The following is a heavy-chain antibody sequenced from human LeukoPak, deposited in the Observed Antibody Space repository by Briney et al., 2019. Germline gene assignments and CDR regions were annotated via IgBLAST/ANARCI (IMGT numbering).Heavy chain of an antibody. J-gene: IGHJ4*02. CDR2: INTNGGRT. CDR3: ARSFSGSREY. Sequence: GGSLTLSCAASGFTLSDYWVHWVRQAPGKGLVWVSRINTNGGRTDYADSVKGRFTISRDNAKNTVSLQMNSLRAEDTAVYYCARSFSGSREYWGQGTRVTVSS. D-gene: IGHD5-24*01. V-gene: IGHV3-74*01. CDR1: GFTLSDYW.